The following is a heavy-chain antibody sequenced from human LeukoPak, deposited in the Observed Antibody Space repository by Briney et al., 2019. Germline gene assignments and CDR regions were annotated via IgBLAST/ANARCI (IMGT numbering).Heavy chain of an antibody. J-gene: IGHJ6*03. Sequence: ASVKVSCKASGYTFTGYYMHWVRQAPGQGLEWMGWINPNSGGTNYAQKFQGRVTMTRDTSISTAYMDLSRLRSDDTAVYYCARDGGSPGGSYYYYMDVWGKGTTVTVSS. CDR2: INPNSGGT. CDR1: GYTFTGYY. V-gene: IGHV1-2*02. D-gene: IGHD1-26*01. CDR3: ARDGGSPGGSYYYYMDV.